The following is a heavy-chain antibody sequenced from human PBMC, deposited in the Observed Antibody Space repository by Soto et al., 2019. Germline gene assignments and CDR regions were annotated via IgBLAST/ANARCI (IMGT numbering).Heavy chain of an antibody. CDR3: ARGRDGDY. CDR2: ISAHNGNT. Sequence: QIHLVQSGAEVKKPGASVKVSCKGSGYGFTTYGITWVRQAPGQGLEWMAWISAHNGNTNYAQKLQGRVTVTRDTSTRDASMELRSLRSDDTSVYYCARGRDGDYWGQGALVTVSS. J-gene: IGHJ4*02. CDR1: GYGFTTYG. D-gene: IGHD6-6*01. V-gene: IGHV1-18*01.